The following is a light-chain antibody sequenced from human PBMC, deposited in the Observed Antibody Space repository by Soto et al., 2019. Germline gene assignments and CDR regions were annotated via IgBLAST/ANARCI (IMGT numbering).Light chain of an antibody. V-gene: IGKV1-39*01. Sequence: DIQMTQSPSALSASVGDRVTITCRASENIRTYLNWYQQRPGTAPKLLIYAASTLQSGVPSRFSGSGSGTEFNLTIGSLQPEDFATYYCHHSYTAHSSVTFGPGTKVAVK. CDR1: ENIRTY. CDR3: HHSYTAHSSVT. CDR2: AAS. J-gene: IGKJ1*01.